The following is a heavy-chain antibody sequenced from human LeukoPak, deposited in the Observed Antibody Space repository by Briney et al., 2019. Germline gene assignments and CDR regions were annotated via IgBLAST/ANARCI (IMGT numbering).Heavy chain of an antibody. CDR2: IPYDGSNK. Sequence: GGSLRLSCTASGFTFSSSAMSWVRQAPGKGLEWVAVIPYDGSNKYYADSVKGRFTISRENSKNRLYLQMNSLRAEDTAVYYCARAEGYGGELDSWGQGTLVTVSS. V-gene: IGHV3-30*04. D-gene: IGHD4-23*01. J-gene: IGHJ4*02. CDR3: ARAEGYGGELDS. CDR1: GFTFSSSA.